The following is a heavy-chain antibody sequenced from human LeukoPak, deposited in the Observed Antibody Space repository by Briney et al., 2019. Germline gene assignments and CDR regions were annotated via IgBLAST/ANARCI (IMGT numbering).Heavy chain of an antibody. CDR3: ARGRSITILRGVAISDGFDI. CDR1: GFSFSTFS. J-gene: IGHJ3*02. Sequence: GGSLRLSCAASGFSFSTFSMNWVRQAPGKWLEWVSSIATCSDYIYYAGSLKGRFTISRDNAKNSMYLHMNSLRPDDTAVYYCARGRSITILRGVAISDGFDIWGQGTKVTV. D-gene: IGHD3-10*01. CDR2: IATCSDYI. V-gene: IGHV3-21*06.